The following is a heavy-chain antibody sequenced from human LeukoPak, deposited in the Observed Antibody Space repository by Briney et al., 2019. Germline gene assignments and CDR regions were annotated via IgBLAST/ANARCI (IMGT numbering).Heavy chain of an antibody. J-gene: IGHJ4*02. V-gene: IGHV3-74*01. CDR1: GFTFSSYW. CDR3: AKDIAPYYSSSWYKN. Sequence: GGSLRLSCAASGFTFSSYWMHWVRQAPGKGLVWVSRINSDGSSTSYADSVKGRFTISRDNSKNTLYLQMNSLRAEDTAVYYCAKDIAPYYSSSWYKNWGQGTLVTVSS. CDR2: INSDGSST. D-gene: IGHD6-13*01.